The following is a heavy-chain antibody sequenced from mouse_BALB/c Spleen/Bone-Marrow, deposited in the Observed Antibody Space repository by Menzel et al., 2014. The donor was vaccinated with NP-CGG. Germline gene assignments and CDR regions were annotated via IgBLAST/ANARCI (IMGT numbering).Heavy chain of an antibody. D-gene: IGHD2-1*01. CDR1: GFSLTSYG. V-gene: IGHV2-5-1*01. CDR3: AKRGNYGYFDY. CDR2: IWRGGST. J-gene: IGHJ2*01. Sequence: VQGVESGPSLVQPSQSLSITCTVSGFSLTSYGVHWVRQSPGKGLEWLGVIWRGGSTDYNAAFMSRLNITKDNSKSQVFFKMNSLQADDTAIYYCAKRGNYGYFDYWGQGTTLTVSS.